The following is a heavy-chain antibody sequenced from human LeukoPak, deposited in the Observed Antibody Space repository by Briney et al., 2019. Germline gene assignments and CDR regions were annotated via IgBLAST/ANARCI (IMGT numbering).Heavy chain of an antibody. CDR2: IHHSGST. D-gene: IGHD2-21*01. CDR1: GGSISSSNW. J-gene: IGHJ3*02. V-gene: IGHV4-4*02. Sequence: PSETLSLTCAVSGGSISSSNWWRWVRQPPGKGLEWVGEIHHSGSTNYNPSLKSRVTISVDTSKNQFSLQLSSVTAADTAVYYCAKSSGCGLVDIWGQGTMVTVSS. CDR3: AKSSGCGLVDI.